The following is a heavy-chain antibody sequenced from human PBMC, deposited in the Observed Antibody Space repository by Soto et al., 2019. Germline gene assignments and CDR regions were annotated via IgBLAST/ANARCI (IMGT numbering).Heavy chain of an antibody. Sequence: QVQLVESGGGVVQPGRSLRLSCAASGFTFSSYAMHWVRQAPGKGLEWVAVISYDGSNKYYADSVKGRFTISRDNSKNTLYLQMNSLRAEDTAVYYCASTNRGYSSGWWGFDYWGQGTLVTVSS. CDR1: GFTFSSYA. V-gene: IGHV3-30-3*01. CDR2: ISYDGSNK. D-gene: IGHD6-19*01. CDR3: ASTNRGYSSGWWGFDY. J-gene: IGHJ4*02.